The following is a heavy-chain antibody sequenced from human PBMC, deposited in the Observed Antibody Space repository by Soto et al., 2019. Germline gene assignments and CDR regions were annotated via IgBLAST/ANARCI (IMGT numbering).Heavy chain of an antibody. Sequence: EVQLVESGGGLIQPGGSLRLSCAASGFTVSSNYMSWVRQAPGKGLEWVSVIYRGGSTYYADSVKGRYTISRDNSKNTLYLQMNSLRAEETAVYYCARGDTYYDVLTDHSEVDPFDYWGQGTLVTVSS. CDR1: GFTVSSNY. CDR2: IYRGGST. J-gene: IGHJ4*02. V-gene: IGHV3-53*01. D-gene: IGHD3-9*01. CDR3: ARGDTYYDVLTDHSEVDPFDY.